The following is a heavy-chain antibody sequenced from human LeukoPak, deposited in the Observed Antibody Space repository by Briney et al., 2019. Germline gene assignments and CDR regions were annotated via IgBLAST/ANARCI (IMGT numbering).Heavy chain of an antibody. CDR3: AREVHYYGSGTYFFWFDP. CDR1: GGSISSFY. Sequence: SETLSLTCTVSGGSISSFYWSWIRQSPGKELEWMGYIYYSGNTKYNPSLKSRITMAVDTSKNQVSLKLTSVTAADTAIYYCAREVHYYGSGTYFFWFDPWGQGTLVTVSS. D-gene: IGHD3-10*01. J-gene: IGHJ5*02. V-gene: IGHV4-59*01. CDR2: IYYSGNT.